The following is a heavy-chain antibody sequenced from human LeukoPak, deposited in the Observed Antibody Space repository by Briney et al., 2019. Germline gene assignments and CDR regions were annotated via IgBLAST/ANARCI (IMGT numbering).Heavy chain of an antibody. Sequence: ASVKVSCKASGYTFTSYDINWVRQATGQGLEWMGWMNPNSGNTGYAQKFQGRVTMTRNTSISTAYMELSSLRSEDTAVYYCAKVLWFGELFCDYWGQGTLVTVSS. CDR1: GYTFTSYD. D-gene: IGHD3-10*01. CDR3: AKVLWFGELFCDY. V-gene: IGHV1-8*01. J-gene: IGHJ4*02. CDR2: MNPNSGNT.